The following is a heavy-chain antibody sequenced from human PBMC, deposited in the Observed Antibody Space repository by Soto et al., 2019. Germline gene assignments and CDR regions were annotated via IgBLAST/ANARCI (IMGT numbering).Heavy chain of an antibody. J-gene: IGHJ6*02. D-gene: IGHD6-6*01. CDR2: ISSSGSTI. CDR3: ARTSDWDSSSSESRLVWQQILYYYYYYGMDV. Sequence: QPGGSLRLSCAASGFTFSSYEMNWVRQAPGKGLEWVSYISSSGSTIYYADSVKGRFTISRDNAKNSLYLQMNSLRAEDTAVYYCARTSDWDSSSSESRLVWQQILYYYYYYGMDVWGQGTTVTVSS. V-gene: IGHV3-48*03. CDR1: GFTFSSYE.